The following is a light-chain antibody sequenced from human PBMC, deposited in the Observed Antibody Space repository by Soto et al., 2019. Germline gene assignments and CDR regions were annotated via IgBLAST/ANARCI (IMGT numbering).Light chain of an antibody. V-gene: IGKV1-5*01. CDR3: QQYESFPFT. CDR1: QNINDF. CDR2: EAS. Sequence: DIQMTQSPSTLSASVGDRVTFTCRASQNINDFLPWYQQKPGKAPKLLIYEASTLQTGVPSGFSGRGSGTEYTLTITSLQPDDFATYFCQQYESFPFTFGGGTKVEIK. J-gene: IGKJ4*01.